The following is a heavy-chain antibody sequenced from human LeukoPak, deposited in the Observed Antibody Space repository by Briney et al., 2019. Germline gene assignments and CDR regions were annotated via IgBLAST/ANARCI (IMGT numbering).Heavy chain of an antibody. CDR1: GFTFTNYE. D-gene: IGHD4-11*01. Sequence: TGGSLRLSCAASGFTFTNYEMIWVRQAPGKGLEWISYTSSSGSTIYYADSVKGRFTMSRGNAKNSVHLQMNSLRAEDTAVYYCARETLYSDYEGNYIDYWGQGTLVTVSS. V-gene: IGHV3-48*03. CDR2: TSSSGSTI. J-gene: IGHJ4*02. CDR3: ARETLYSDYEGNYIDY.